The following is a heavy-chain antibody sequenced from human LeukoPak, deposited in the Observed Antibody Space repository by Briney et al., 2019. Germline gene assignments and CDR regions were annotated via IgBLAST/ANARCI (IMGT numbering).Heavy chain of an antibody. J-gene: IGHJ3*02. CDR1: GLTFSNYG. D-gene: IGHD3-10*01. V-gene: IGHV3-7*01. Sequence: PGGSLRLSCAASGLTFSNYGMHWVRQPPGKGLEWVANIKQDGSEKYYVDSVKGRFTISRDNAKNSLYLQINSLRAEDTAVYYCARDQTPMVREAWYDAFDIWGQGTMVAVSS. CDR2: IKQDGSEK. CDR3: ARDQTPMVREAWYDAFDI.